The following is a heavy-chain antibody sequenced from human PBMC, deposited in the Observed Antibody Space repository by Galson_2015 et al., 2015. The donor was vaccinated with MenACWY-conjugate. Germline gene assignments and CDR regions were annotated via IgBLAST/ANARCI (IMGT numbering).Heavy chain of an antibody. CDR3: AREHDFWSGYYPYYYYGMDV. V-gene: IGHV1-69*04. J-gene: IGHJ6*02. CDR1: GGTFSSYA. D-gene: IGHD3-3*01. CDR2: IIPILGIA. Sequence: SVKVSCKASGGTFSSYAISWVRQAPGQGLEWMGRIIPILGIANYAQKFQGRVTITADKSTSTAYMELSSLRSEDTAVYYCAREHDFWSGYYPYYYYGMDVWGQGTTVTVSS.